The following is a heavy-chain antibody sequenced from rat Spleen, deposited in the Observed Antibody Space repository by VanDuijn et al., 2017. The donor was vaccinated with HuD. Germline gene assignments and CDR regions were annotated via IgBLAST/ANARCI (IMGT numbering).Heavy chain of an antibody. CDR2: VSTGGGNT. CDR3: AKDGIAAIPFDY. CDR1: GFTYSNYV. D-gene: IGHD1-2*01. Sequence: EVQLVESGGGLVQPGRSLKLSCAASGFTYSNYVMAWVRQAPTKGLEWVASVSTGGGNTYYRDSVKGRFTISRDNAKNTLYLQMDSLRSEDTATYYCAKDGIAAIPFDYWGQGVMVTVSS. V-gene: IGHV5S13*01. J-gene: IGHJ2*01.